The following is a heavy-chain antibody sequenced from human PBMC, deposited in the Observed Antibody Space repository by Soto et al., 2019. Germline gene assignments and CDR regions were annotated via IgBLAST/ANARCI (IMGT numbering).Heavy chain of an antibody. CDR2: IKQDGSEK. V-gene: IGHV3-7*01. J-gene: IGHJ3*02. CDR3: ARDVWSSWTYAFDI. Sequence: PGGSLRLSCAASGFTFSSYWMSWVRQAPGKGLEWVANIKQDGSEKYYVDSVKGRFTISRDNAKNSLYLQMNSLRAEDTAVYYCARDVWSSWTYAFDIWGQGTMVTVSS. CDR1: GFTFSSYW. D-gene: IGHD6-13*01.